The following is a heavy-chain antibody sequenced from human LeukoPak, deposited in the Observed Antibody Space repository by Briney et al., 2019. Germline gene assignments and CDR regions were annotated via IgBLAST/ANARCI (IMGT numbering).Heavy chain of an antibody. CDR1: GYTFTSYD. V-gene: IGHV1-8*01. CDR3: ARVAIFGVVRYGMDV. CDR2: MNPNSGNT. Sequence: ASVKVSCKASGYTFTSYDINWVRQATGQGLEWMGWMNPNSGNTGYAQKFQGRVTMTRDTSTSTVYMELSSLRSEDTAVYYCARVAIFGVVRYGMDVWGQGTTVTVSS. J-gene: IGHJ6*02. D-gene: IGHD3-3*01.